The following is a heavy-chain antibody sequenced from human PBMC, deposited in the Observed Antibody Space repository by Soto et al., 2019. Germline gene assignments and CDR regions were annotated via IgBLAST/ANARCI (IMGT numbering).Heavy chain of an antibody. CDR1: GFTFNSYA. CDR2: IGTDGNT. Sequence: AXESLRLSCAASGFTFNSYAMNWVRQAPGKGLAWVSAIGTDGNTYYANSVKGRFTISRDNSRTTLYLQMNSLRVEDTALYYCVRKYPGTRPFDYWGQGTLVTVSS. D-gene: IGHD2-2*01. J-gene: IGHJ4*01. V-gene: IGHV3-23*01. CDR3: VRKYPGTRPFDY.